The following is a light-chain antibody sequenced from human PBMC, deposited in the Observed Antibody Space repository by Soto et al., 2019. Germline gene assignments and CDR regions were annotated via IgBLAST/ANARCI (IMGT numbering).Light chain of an antibody. CDR3: QQRGDWPA. CDR2: DTS. CDR1: PSVTNY. Sequence: EIVLTQSPATLSLSPWERATLSCTASPSVTNYLAWYQQKPGQAPRLLIFDTSIRATGIPARFSGSGSGTDFSLTISSLEPEDFAVYYCQQRGDWPAFGQGTRLEIK. V-gene: IGKV3-11*01. J-gene: IGKJ5*01.